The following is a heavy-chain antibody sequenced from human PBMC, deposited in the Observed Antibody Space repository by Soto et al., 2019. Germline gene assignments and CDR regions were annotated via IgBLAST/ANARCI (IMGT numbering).Heavy chain of an antibody. CDR2: ISTYNGNT. Sequence: ASVKVSCKASGYTFTSYGISWVRQAPGQGLEWMGWISTYNGNTNYAQKLQGRVTMTTDTSTSTAYMELRSLRSDDTAVYYCASGRAVASWVRDYYFDYWGQGTLVTVSS. CDR1: GYTFTSYG. CDR3: ASGRAVASWVRDYYFDY. D-gene: IGHD6-19*01. J-gene: IGHJ4*02. V-gene: IGHV1-18*01.